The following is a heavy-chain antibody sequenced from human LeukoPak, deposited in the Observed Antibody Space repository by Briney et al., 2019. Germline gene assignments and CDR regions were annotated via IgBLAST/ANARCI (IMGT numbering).Heavy chain of an antibody. CDR3: ARAHGVATIFY. V-gene: IGHV4-30-4*01. Sequence: SETLSPTCTVSGGSISSGDYYWSWIRQPPGKGLEWIGYIYYSGSTYYNPSLKSRVTISVDTSKNQFSLKLSSVTAADTAVYYCARAHGVATIFYWGQGTLVTVSS. CDR2: IYYSGST. CDR1: GGSISSGDYY. D-gene: IGHD5-12*01. J-gene: IGHJ4*02.